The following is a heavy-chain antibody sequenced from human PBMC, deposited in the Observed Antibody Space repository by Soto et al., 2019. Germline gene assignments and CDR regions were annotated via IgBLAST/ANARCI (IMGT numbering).Heavy chain of an antibody. J-gene: IGHJ5*02. CDR1: GYTFTSYG. CDR2: ISGYNGNT. Sequence: QVQLVQSGAEVKKPGASVKVSCKSSGYTFTSYGISWVRQAPGQGLGWMGWISGYNGNTNYAQKLKGRVTMTTDTCTSTGYMELRSLRSDDTAVYYWARDEGYKWYDGGWCDPWGQGTLVTVSS. CDR3: ARDEGYKWYDGGWCDP. V-gene: IGHV1-18*01. D-gene: IGHD1-1*01.